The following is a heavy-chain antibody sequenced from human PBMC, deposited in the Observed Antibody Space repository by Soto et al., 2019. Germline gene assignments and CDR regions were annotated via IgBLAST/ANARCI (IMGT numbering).Heavy chain of an antibody. V-gene: IGHV4-34*01. D-gene: IGHD2-15*01. J-gene: IGHJ5*02. CDR3: ASGYCSGGSCYSPHPHPNNWFDP. Sequence: QVQLQQWGAGLLKPSETLSLTCAVYGGSFSGYYWSWIRQPPGKGLEWIGEINHSGSTNYNPSLKSRVTISVDTSKNQFSLKLSSVTAADTAVYYCASGYCSGGSCYSPHPHPNNWFDPWGQGTLVTVSS. CDR1: GGSFSGYY. CDR2: INHSGST.